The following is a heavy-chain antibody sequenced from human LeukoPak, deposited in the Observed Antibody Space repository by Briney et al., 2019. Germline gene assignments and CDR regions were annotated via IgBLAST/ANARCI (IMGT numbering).Heavy chain of an antibody. Sequence: SETLSLTCTVSGGSISSYYWSWIRQPPGKGLEWIGYFSYSGSTNYNPSLRSRVTISVDTSKNQFSLKVSSVTAVDTAIYYCARWAAGRDGMDVWGQGTTVTVSS. CDR2: FSYSGST. CDR3: ARWAAGRDGMDV. J-gene: IGHJ6*02. D-gene: IGHD6-13*01. CDR1: GGSISSYY. V-gene: IGHV4-59*01.